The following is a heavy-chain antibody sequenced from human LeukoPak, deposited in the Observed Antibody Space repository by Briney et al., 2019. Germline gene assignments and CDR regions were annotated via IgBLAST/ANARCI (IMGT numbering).Heavy chain of an antibody. D-gene: IGHD3-10*01. CDR1: GGSISSGDYY. V-gene: IGHV4-30-4*08. J-gene: IGHJ4*02. CDR2: IYYSGST. CDR3: ARAHYYGSGSYYNHDY. Sequence: PSETLSLTCTVSGGSISSGDYYWSWIRQPPGKGLEWIGYIYYSGSTYYNPSLKSRATISVDTSKNQFSLKLSSVTAADTAVYYCARAHYYGSGSYYNHDYWGQGTLVTVSS.